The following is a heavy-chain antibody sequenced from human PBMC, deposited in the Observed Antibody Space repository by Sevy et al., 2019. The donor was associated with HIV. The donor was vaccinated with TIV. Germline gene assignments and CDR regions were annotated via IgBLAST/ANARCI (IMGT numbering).Heavy chain of an antibody. V-gene: IGHV3-30*02. CDR2: INFDGSDR. Sequence: GGSLRLSCVASKFPFRSNGFHWVREPPGTGLEWLSYINFDGSDRKYADSVKGRFTVSRDNSKNTLYLQMNSLRAADTAVYYCAKDLRVVIPAAMQPADLWGQGTLVTVSS. CDR1: KFPFRSNG. J-gene: IGHJ5*02. CDR3: AKDLRVVIPAAMQPADL. D-gene: IGHD2-2*01.